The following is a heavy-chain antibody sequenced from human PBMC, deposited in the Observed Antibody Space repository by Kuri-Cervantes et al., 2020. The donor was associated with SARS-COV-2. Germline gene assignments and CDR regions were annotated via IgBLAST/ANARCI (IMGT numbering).Heavy chain of an antibody. J-gene: IGHJ4*02. D-gene: IGHD2-21*01. V-gene: IGHV1-69*05. CDR3: YCAPKEGFDS. CDR1: ETTFPNYD. CDR2: IIPIFGTA. Sequence: SVKVSCKAPETTFPNYDISWVRQAPGQGLEWMGGIIPIFGTANYAQKFQGRVTITTDESTSTAYMELSSLRSEDTAIYYCYCAPKEGFDSWGQGTLVTVSS.